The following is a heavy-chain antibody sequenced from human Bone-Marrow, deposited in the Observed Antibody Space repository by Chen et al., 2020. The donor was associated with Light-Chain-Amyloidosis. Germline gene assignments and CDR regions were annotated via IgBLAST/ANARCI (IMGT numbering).Heavy chain of an antibody. CDR2: IKEDGSEK. J-gene: IGHJ4*02. CDR3: ATSMRYYDATGPTDLAY. D-gene: IGHD3-10*01. CDR1: GFRISVYW. Sequence: EVQLVESGGGFVQPGWSLRLSCAASGFRISVYWLTWVRQVPGKGLEWVANIKEDGSEKYYVDSVKGRFTIFRDNAKNSLYLQMDSLRVGDTAVYYCATSMRYYDATGPTDLAYWGQGTLVTVSS. V-gene: IGHV3-7*01.